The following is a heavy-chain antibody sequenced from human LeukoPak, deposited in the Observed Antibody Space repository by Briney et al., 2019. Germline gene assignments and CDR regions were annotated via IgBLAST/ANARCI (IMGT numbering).Heavy chain of an antibody. Sequence: GGSLRLSCAASGFTFSRYYMHWVRQAPGKGLVWVSRINANGSSTDYADSVKGRFTISRDNAKNTLYLQMNSLRAEDTAVYYCARVSVCSSASCYSLFDYWGQGTLVTVSS. CDR1: GFTFSRYY. D-gene: IGHD2-2*01. CDR3: ARVSVCSSASCYSLFDY. V-gene: IGHV3-74*01. J-gene: IGHJ4*02. CDR2: INANGSST.